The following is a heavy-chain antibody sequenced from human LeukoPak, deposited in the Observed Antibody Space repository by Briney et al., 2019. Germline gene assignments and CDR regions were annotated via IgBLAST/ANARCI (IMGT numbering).Heavy chain of an antibody. Sequence: GGSLRLSCVASGFTFSRYDLHWVRQAPGKGLEWVSYISSSSSTIYYAGSVKGRFTISRDNARNSLYLQMNSLTAEDTAVYYCARKKSGGENWFDPWGQGTLVTVSS. D-gene: IGHD3-10*01. CDR3: ARKKSGGENWFDP. CDR1: GFTFSRYD. V-gene: IGHV3-48*01. J-gene: IGHJ5*02. CDR2: ISSSSSTI.